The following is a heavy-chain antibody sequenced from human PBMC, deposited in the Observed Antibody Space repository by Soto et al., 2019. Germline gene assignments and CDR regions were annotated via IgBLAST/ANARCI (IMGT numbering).Heavy chain of an antibody. J-gene: IGHJ4*02. D-gene: IGHD7-27*01. CDR3: ARSDGPLGDH. CDR1: GYTFTGYY. CDR2: INAGNGNT. V-gene: IGHV1-3*01. Sequence: ASVKVSCKASGYTFTGYYMHWVRQAPGQRLEWMGWINAGNGNTKYSQKFQGRVTITRDTSASTAYMELSSLRSEATAVYYCARSDGPLGDHWGQGTLVTVSS.